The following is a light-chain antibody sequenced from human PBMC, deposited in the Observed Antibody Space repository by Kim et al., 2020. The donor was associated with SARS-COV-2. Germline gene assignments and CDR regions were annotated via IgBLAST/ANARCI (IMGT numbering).Light chain of an antibody. CDR3: QQYNKT. J-gene: IGKJ1*01. Sequence: PLSASVGDTVSIACRASQTVSNWLAWYQQQPGKAPTLLIYKASTLESGVPSRFSGSGSGTEFTLIISNLQPDDFATYYCQQYNKTFGQGTKVDIK. CDR1: QTVSNW. V-gene: IGKV1-5*03. CDR2: KAS.